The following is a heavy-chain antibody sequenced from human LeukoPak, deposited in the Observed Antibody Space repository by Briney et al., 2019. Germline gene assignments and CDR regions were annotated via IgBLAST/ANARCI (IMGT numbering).Heavy chain of an antibody. J-gene: IGHJ4*02. CDR3: ARTLYYYDSSGYYYAYYFDY. V-gene: IGHV3-74*01. D-gene: IGHD3-22*01. Sequence: GGSLRLSCVASGFSLSGYWMYWVRQAPGKGLMYISRNNGDGSTTNYADVVKGRFTISRDNAKNSLYLQVNSLRAEDTAVYYCARTLYYYDSSGYYYAYYFDYWGQGTLVTVSS. CDR1: GFSLSGYW. CDR2: NNGDGSTT.